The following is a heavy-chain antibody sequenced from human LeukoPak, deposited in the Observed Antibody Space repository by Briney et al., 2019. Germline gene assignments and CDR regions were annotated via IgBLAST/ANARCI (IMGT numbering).Heavy chain of an antibody. D-gene: IGHD2-2*01. V-gene: IGHV4-39*07. Sequence: SETLSLTCTVSDGSINSGGYYWSWIRQPPGKGLEWIGKINHSGTTNYNPSLKSRVTISVDTSKNQFSLKLSSVTAADTAVYYCARAEGNIVVVPAARHFDYWGQGTLVTVSS. CDR2: INHSGTT. J-gene: IGHJ4*02. CDR3: ARAEGNIVVVPAARHFDY. CDR1: DGSINSGGYY.